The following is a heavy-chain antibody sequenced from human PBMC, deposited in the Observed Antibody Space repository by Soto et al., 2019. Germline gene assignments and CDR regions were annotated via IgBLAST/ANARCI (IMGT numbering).Heavy chain of an antibody. V-gene: IGHV1-18*01. J-gene: IGHJ4*02. CDR1: GYTFTSYD. CDR3: ARAPYFYDSSAYFGY. D-gene: IGHD3-22*01. CDR2: ISTYSGNT. Sequence: QVQLVQSGAEVKKPGASVKVSCKASGYTFTSYDISWVRQAPGQGLEWMGWISTYSGNTNYAQKLQVRVTMTTDTSTSTAYMELRSLRSDDTAVYYCARAPYFYDSSAYFGYWGQGTLVTVSS.